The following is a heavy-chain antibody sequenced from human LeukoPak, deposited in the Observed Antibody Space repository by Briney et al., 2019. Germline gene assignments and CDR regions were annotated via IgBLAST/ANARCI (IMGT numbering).Heavy chain of an antibody. CDR2: INHSGST. J-gene: IGHJ6*02. Sequence: SETLSLTCAVYGGSFSGYYWSWIRQPPGKGLEWIGAINHSGSTNYNPSLKSRVTISVDTSKNQFSLKLSSVTAADTAVYYCARQGPYDTNGYYYYYHGMDVWGQGTTVTVSS. CDR3: ARQGPYDTNGYYYYYHGMDV. D-gene: IGHD3-22*01. CDR1: GGSFSGYY. V-gene: IGHV4-34*01.